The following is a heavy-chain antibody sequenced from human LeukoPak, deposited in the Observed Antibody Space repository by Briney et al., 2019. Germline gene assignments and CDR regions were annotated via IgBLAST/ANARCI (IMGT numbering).Heavy chain of an antibody. J-gene: IGHJ6*02. D-gene: IGHD6-19*01. CDR1: GFTFSSYG. CDR2: IRYDGSNK. Sequence: PGGSLRLSCAASGFTFSSYGMHWVRQAPGKGLEWVAFIRYDGSNKYYADSVKGRFTTSRDNSKNTLYLQMISLRAEDTAVYYCAKAQGIAVAMNYYYYYGMDAWGQGTTITVS. V-gene: IGHV3-30*02. CDR3: AKAQGIAVAMNYYYYYGMDA.